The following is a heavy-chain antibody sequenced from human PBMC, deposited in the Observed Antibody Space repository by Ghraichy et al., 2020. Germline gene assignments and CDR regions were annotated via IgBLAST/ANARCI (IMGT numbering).Heavy chain of an antibody. D-gene: IGHD3-3*01. CDR2: IYYSGST. CDR1: GGSISSSSYY. Sequence: TLSLTCTVSGGSISSSSYYWGWIRQPPGKGLEWIGSIYYSGSTYYNPSLKSRVTISVDTSKNQFSLKLSSVTAADTAVYYCARRSGYLYIPWDYWGQGTLVTVSS. CDR3: ARRSGYLYIPWDY. V-gene: IGHV4-39*01. J-gene: IGHJ4*02.